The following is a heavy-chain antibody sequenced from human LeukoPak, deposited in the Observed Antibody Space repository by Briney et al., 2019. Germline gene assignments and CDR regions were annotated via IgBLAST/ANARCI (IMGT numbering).Heavy chain of an antibody. V-gene: IGHV4-4*07. D-gene: IGHD2-15*01. J-gene: IGHJ4*02. CDR2: ICTSGST. CDR3: ARDYCSGGSCYSGDY. Sequence: SETLSLTCTVSGGSISSYYWSWIRQPAGKGLEWIGRICTSGSTNYNPSLKSRVTMSVDTSKNQFSLKLSSVTAADTAVYYCARDYCSGGSCYSGDYWGQGTLVTVSS. CDR1: GGSISSYY.